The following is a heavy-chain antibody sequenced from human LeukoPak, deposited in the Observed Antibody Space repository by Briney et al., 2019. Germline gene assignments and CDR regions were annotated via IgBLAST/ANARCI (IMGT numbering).Heavy chain of an antibody. V-gene: IGHV3-33*01. CDR1: GFTFSSYG. Sequence: GRSLRLSCAASGFTFSSYGMHWVRQAPGKGLEWVAVIWYDGSNKYYADSVKGRFTISRDNSKNTLYLQMNGLRAEDTAVNYCARDDYGDYQARMDVWGKGTTVTVSS. CDR3: ARDDYGDYQARMDV. J-gene: IGHJ6*04. D-gene: IGHD4-17*01. CDR2: IWYDGSNK.